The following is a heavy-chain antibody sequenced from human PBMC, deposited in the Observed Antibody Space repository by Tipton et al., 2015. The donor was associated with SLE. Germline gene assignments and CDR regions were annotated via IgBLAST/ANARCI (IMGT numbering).Heavy chain of an antibody. D-gene: IGHD1-26*01. V-gene: IGHV3-43*01. J-gene: IGHJ4*02. CDR2: ITWDGGSI. CDR1: GFTFDDYT. Sequence: SLRLSCAASGFTFDDYTMHWVRQAPGKGLEWVSLITWDGGSIYYADSVKGRFTISRDNSKNSLYLQMNSLRTEDTASYYCAKDSGSYLGQTDWGQGTLVTVSS. CDR3: AKDSGSYLGQTD.